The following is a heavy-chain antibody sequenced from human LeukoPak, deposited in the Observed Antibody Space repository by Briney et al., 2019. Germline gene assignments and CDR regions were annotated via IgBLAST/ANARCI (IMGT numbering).Heavy chain of an antibody. J-gene: IGHJ4*02. CDR2: ISSSGSTI. CDR3: ARVAVAGGHDY. Sequence: GGSLRLSCAASGFTFSSYEMNWVRQAPGKGLEWVSYISSSGSTIYYADSVRGRFTISRDNAKNSLYLQMNSLRAEDTAVYYCARVAVAGGHDYWGQGTLVTVSS. V-gene: IGHV3-48*03. CDR1: GFTFSSYE. D-gene: IGHD6-19*01.